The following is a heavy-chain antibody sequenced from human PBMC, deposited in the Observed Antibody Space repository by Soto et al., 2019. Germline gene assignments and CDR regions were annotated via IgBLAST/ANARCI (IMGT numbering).Heavy chain of an antibody. J-gene: IGHJ6*02. Sequence: PGGSLRLSCAASGFTFSSYGMHWVRQAPGKGLEWVAVISYDGSNKYYADSVKGRFTISRDNSKNTLKLQMNSLRAEETAVYYSAKESGSSLGHYYYYGMDVWGQGTTVTVSS. D-gene: IGHD1-26*01. V-gene: IGHV3-30*18. CDR1: GFTFSSYG. CDR3: AKESGSSLGHYYYYGMDV. CDR2: ISYDGSNK.